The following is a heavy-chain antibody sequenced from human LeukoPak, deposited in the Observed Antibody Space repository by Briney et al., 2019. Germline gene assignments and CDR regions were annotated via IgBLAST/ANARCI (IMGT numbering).Heavy chain of an antibody. CDR2: IYPGDSDT. Sequence: GESLKISCKGSGYSFTNYWIGWVRQMPGKGLEWMGIIYPGDSDTRYSPSFQGQVTISADKSISTAYLQWSSLKASDTAMYYCARQNFRGDSSGYYSGPVDYWGQGTLVTVSS. D-gene: IGHD3-22*01. V-gene: IGHV5-51*01. J-gene: IGHJ4*02. CDR1: GYSFTNYW. CDR3: ARQNFRGDSSGYYSGPVDY.